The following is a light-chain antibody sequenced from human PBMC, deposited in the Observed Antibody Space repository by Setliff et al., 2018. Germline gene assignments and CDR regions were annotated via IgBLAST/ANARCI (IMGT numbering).Light chain of an antibody. CDR2: EVS. J-gene: IGLJ1*01. Sequence: QSALTQPASVSGSPGQSITISCTGTGSDVGGYNYVSWYQQHPGKAPKLMIYEVSDRPSGVSNRFSGSRSGNTASLTISGLQAGDEADYYCSSYSGSSTLVFGTGTKVTVL. CDR3: SSYSGSSTLV. V-gene: IGLV2-14*01. CDR1: GSDVGGYNY.